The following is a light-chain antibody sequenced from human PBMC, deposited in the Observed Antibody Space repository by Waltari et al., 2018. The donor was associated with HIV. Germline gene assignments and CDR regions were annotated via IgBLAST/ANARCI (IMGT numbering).Light chain of an antibody. CDR1: QGSSSW. CDR2: AAS. V-gene: IGKV1-12*01. Sequence: DIQMTQSPSFVSVSVGDRVTITCRASQGSSSWLAWYQQKPGKAPKILIYAASSLQSGVPSRFSGSGSGTDFTLTISSLQPEDFATYYCQQANSFPITFGQGTRLEIK. J-gene: IGKJ5*01. CDR3: QQANSFPIT.